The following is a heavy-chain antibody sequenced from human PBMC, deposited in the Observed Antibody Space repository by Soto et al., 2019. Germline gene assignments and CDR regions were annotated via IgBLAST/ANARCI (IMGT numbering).Heavy chain of an antibody. D-gene: IGHD6-6*01. J-gene: IGHJ5*02. CDR1: GFSFTGYY. CDR3: AKDLTRQLAYWLDP. V-gene: IGHV1-2*02. Sequence: ASVKVSCKASGFSFTGYYIHWLRQAPGQGLEWMGWINAHSGGTEYAQKFQGRVTLTRDTSISTAYMTLSSLRSDDTAIYYCAKDLTRQLAYWLDPWGQGTQVTVSS. CDR2: INAHSGGT.